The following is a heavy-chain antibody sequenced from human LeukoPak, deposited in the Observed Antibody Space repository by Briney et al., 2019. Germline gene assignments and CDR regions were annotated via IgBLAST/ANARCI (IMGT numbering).Heavy chain of an antibody. J-gene: IGHJ4*02. Sequence: GGSLRLSCAASGFTFSSYSMNWVRQAPGKGLEWVSSISSSSSYIYYADSVKGRFTISRDNAKNSLYLQMNSLRAEDTAVYYCARDGYMVRGFDYWGQGTLVTVSS. D-gene: IGHD3-10*01. CDR2: ISSSSSYI. V-gene: IGHV3-21*01. CDR3: ARDGYMVRGFDY. CDR1: GFTFSSYS.